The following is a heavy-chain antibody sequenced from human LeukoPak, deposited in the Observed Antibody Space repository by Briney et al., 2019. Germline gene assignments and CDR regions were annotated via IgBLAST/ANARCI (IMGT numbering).Heavy chain of an antibody. D-gene: IGHD3-3*01. V-gene: IGHV1-69*05. CDR2: IIPIFGTA. CDR3: AREFQGYDFWSGYPLSINWFDP. CDR1: GGTFSSYA. J-gene: IGHJ5*02. Sequence: SVKVSCKASGGTFSSYAISWVRQAPGQGLEWMGGIIPIFGTANYAQKFQGRVTITRNTSISTAYMELSSLRSEDTAVYYCAREFQGYDFWSGYPLSINWFDPWGQGTLVTVSS.